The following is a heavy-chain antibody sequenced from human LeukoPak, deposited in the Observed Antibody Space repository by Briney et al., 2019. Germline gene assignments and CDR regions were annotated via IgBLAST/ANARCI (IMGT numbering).Heavy chain of an antibody. CDR1: GFTFSDYA. D-gene: IGHD2-2*01. V-gene: IGHV3-64D*09. CDR3: VKLCCSSTRCYGNC. CDR2: ISNNGIST. Sequence: GGTLRLSSSASGFTFSDYAMHLVRHAPGKRLKHVSHISNNGISTYYADSVKGRFTISRDNSKNTLYLHMNSLRVEDTAVYYCVKLCCSSTRCYGNCWGQGTLVTVSS. J-gene: IGHJ4*02.